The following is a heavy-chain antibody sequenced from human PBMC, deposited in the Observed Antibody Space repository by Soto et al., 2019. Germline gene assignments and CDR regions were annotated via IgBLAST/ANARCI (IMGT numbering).Heavy chain of an antibody. CDR2: INHSGST. J-gene: IGHJ5*02. CDR1: GGSFSGYY. D-gene: IGHD2-2*02. V-gene: IGHV4-34*01. Sequence: PSETLSLTCAVYGGSFSGYYWSWIRQPPGKGLEWIGEINHSGSTNYNPSLKSRVTISPDRSKNRFSLKLTYVTAADTAVYYCARERGEYCSGPRCYRGTFNWFDPWGQGTLATVSS. CDR3: ARERGEYCSGPRCYRGTFNWFDP.